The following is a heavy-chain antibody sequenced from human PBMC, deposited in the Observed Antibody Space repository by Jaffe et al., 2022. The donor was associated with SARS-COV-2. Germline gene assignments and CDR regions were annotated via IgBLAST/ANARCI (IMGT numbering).Heavy chain of an antibody. Sequence: QLQLQESGPGLVKPSETLSLTCTVSGGSISSSSYYWGWIRQPPGKGLEWIGSIYYSGSTYYNPSLKSRVTISVDTSKNQFSLKLSSVTAADTAVYYCARPGDYGDPLTSFDYWGQGTLVTVSS. CDR3: ARPGDYGDPLTSFDY. D-gene: IGHD4-17*01. J-gene: IGHJ4*02. CDR2: IYYSGST. V-gene: IGHV4-39*01. CDR1: GGSISSSSYY.